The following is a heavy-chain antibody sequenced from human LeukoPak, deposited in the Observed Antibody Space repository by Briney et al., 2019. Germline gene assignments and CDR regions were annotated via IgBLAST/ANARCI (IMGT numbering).Heavy chain of an antibody. CDR2: IRSDGNKK. CDR3: VRDFSWGFDY. CDR1: GFTFSSYA. J-gene: IGHJ4*02. V-gene: IGHV3-30*02. Sequence: GGSLRLSCAVSGFTFSSYAMHWVRQAPGKGLEWVTFIRSDGNKKYYTDAVKGRFTFSRDNFANTLSLHMNSLRAEDSAIYYCVRDFSWGFDYWGQGTLVTVSS. D-gene: IGHD7-27*01.